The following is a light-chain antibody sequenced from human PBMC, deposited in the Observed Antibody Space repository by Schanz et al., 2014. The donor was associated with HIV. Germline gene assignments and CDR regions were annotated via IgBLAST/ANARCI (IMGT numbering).Light chain of an antibody. CDR3: MLYIGSGIWV. CDR1: SGSVSTNSY. CDR2: NTD. J-gene: IGLJ3*02. Sequence: QAVVTQEPSFSVSPGGTVTLTCGLSSGSVSTNSYPTWYRQTPGEPPRTLIYNTDTRSSGVPDRFSGSILGNKAALTITGAQADDESDYYCMLYIGSGIWVFGGGTKLTVL. V-gene: IGLV8-61*01.